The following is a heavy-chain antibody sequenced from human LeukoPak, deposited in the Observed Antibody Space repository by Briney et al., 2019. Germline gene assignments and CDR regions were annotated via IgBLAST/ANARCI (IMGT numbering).Heavy chain of an antibody. V-gene: IGHV3-74*01. CDR3: ARDSHGSGSHDY. D-gene: IGHD3-10*01. CDR2: VNSDVTGT. Sequence: GGSLRLSCAASGFTFSRHWMHWVRQAPGKGLVWVSRVNSDVTGTTYADSVRGRFTISRDNAKNTLYLQMKSLRDDDTAVYYCARDSHGSGSHDYWGQGTLVTVSS. CDR1: GFTFSRHW. J-gene: IGHJ4*02.